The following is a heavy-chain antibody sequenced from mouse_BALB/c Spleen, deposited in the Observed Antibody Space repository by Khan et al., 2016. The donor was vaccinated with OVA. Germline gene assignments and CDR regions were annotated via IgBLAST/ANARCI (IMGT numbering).Heavy chain of an antibody. CDR3: APNWFWFAY. Sequence: VQLQESGAELMKPGASVKISCKATGYTFSSYWIEWLKQRPGQGLEWIGEILPGTGSTNYNAKFKGKATFTADTSSNTAYMQLSSLTSEDTAVNYCAPNWFWFAYWCQGTLVTVSA. D-gene: IGHD4-1*01. V-gene: IGHV1-9*01. CDR1: GYTFSSYW. CDR2: ILPGTGST. J-gene: IGHJ3*01.